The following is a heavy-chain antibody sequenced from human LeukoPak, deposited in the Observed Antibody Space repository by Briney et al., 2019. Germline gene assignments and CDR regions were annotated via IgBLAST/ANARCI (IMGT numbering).Heavy chain of an antibody. CDR1: GGSFSGYY. Sequence: SETLSLTCAVYGGSFSGYYWSWIRQPPGKGLEWIGEINHSGSTNYNPSLKSRVTISVDTSKNPFSLKLSSVTAADAGVYYGARGGSNFDYWGQGSLVTVSS. V-gene: IGHV4-34*01. CDR3: ARGGSNFDY. D-gene: IGHD4-11*01. CDR2: INHSGST. J-gene: IGHJ4*02.